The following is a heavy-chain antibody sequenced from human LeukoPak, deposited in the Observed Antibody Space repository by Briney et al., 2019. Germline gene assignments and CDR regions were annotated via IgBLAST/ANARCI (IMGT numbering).Heavy chain of an antibody. CDR2: IYHSGST. CDR3: ARGLSVILTTRLHGFDP. D-gene: IGHD3-9*01. Sequence: SETPSLTCAVYGGSFSGYYWSWIRQPPGKGLEWIGEIYHSGSTNYNPSLKSRVTISVDTSKNQFSLKLSSVTAAEMAVYYCARGLSVILTTRLHGFDPWGQGTLVTVSS. CDR1: GGSFSGYY. J-gene: IGHJ5*02. V-gene: IGHV4-34*01.